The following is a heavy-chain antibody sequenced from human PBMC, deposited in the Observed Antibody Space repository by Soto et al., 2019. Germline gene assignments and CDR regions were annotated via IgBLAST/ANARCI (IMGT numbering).Heavy chain of an antibody. CDR2: INPDSDNT. V-gene: IGHV1-8*01. J-gene: IGHJ6*02. CDR3: AGGRRWRTITSCYPPALFPYGMDV. Sequence: ASVKVSCKTSGYTFTNYDINWVRQAAGQGLEWMGWINPDSDNTGYAQKFQGRVTMTRGTSISTAYMELNSLRSEDTAVYYCAGGRRWRTITSCYPPALFPYGMDVWGQGTTVTVSS. CDR1: GYTFTNYD. D-gene: IGHD2-2*01.